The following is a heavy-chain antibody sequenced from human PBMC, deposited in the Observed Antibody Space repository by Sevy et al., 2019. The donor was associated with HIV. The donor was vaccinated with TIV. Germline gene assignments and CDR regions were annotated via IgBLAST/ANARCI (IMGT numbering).Heavy chain of an antibody. CDR2: IYTSGST. D-gene: IGHD3-10*01. CDR3: ARGGGYFDDGFDI. Sequence: SETLSLTCTVSGGSISSYYCTWIRQPAGKGLEWIGRIYTSGSTNYNPSLKSRVTMSVDTSKNEFSLKRSSVTAADTAVYYCARGGGYFDDGFDIWGQGTMVTVSS. CDR1: GGSISSYY. J-gene: IGHJ3*02. V-gene: IGHV4-4*07.